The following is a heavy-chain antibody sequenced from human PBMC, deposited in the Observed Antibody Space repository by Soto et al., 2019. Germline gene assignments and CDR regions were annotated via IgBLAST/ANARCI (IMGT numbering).Heavy chain of an antibody. Sequence: PSESLSLTCTVCGGSISSSTYYWDWIRQPPGKGLEWIGAMYYTGNKNYNPSLESRVTMSVDTSKNQFSLKLSSVTPTDTAVYYCARRSSSSLGSLFDPWGRGILVTVSS. CDR1: GGSISSSTYY. CDR3: ARRSSSSLGSLFDP. V-gene: IGHV4-39*01. CDR2: MYYTGNK. D-gene: IGHD6-6*01. J-gene: IGHJ5*02.